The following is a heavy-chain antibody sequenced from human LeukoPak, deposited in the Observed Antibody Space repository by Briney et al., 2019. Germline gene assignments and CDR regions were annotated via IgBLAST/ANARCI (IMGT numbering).Heavy chain of an antibody. J-gene: IGHJ4*02. CDR2: ILSDGSKE. Sequence: GGSLRLSSAASGFTFSSYGMHWVRQAPGKGLEWVAVILSDGSKEFYTDSVKGRFTISRDNSKNTLYLQMNSLRAEDTAVYYCARALTSSSRRMDFDYWGQGTLVTVSS. D-gene: IGHD6-6*01. CDR1: GFTFSSYG. CDR3: ARALTSSSRRMDFDY. V-gene: IGHV3-30*19.